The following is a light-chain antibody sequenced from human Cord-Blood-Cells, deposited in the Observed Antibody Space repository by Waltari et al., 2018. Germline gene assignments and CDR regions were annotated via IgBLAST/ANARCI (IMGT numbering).Light chain of an antibody. CDR3: RQSYSTPIA. V-gene: IGKV1-39*01. CDR1: QSISSY. J-gene: IGKJ5*01. Sequence: DIQMTQSPSSLSASVGDRVTITCRASQSISSYLNLYQQKPEKAPKLLIYAASSLQSGVPSRLRGSGSGTDFTLTISSLQPEDFATYYCRQSYSTPIAFGQWTRLEIK. CDR2: AAS.